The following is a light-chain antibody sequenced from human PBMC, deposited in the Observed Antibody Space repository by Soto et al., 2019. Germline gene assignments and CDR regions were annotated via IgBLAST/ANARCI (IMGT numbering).Light chain of an antibody. CDR1: QSVSSSY. CDR3: QHYGSSSWT. J-gene: IGKJ1*01. CDR2: GAS. V-gene: IGKV3-20*01. Sequence: EIVLTQSPGTLSLSPGERATLSCRASQSVSSSYFAWYQQRFGQAPRLLIYGASSRATGIPDRFSGSGSGTDFTLTISRLEPEDFAVYYCQHYGSSSWTFGHGTKVEIK.